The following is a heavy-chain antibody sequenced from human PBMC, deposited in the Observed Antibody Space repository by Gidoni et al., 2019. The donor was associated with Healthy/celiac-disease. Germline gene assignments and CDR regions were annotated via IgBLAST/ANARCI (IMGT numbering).Heavy chain of an antibody. D-gene: IGHD6-13*01. CDR1: GFPFSSSA. CDR2: ISNDGRNK. J-gene: IGHJ3*02. V-gene: IGHV3-30*04. Sequence: QVQLVDSGGGVVQPGRSLRLPCAASGFPFSSSAMHWVRQAPGKGLEWVAGISNDGRNKYYADSVKGRFTSSRENSKNTLYLQMNSLRAEDTAVYYCASLYSSSPNYDAFDIWGQGTMVTVSS. CDR3: ASLYSSSPNYDAFDI.